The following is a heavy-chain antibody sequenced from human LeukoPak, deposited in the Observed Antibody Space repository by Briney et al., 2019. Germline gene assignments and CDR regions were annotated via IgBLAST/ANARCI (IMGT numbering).Heavy chain of an antibody. CDR1: GFTFSSYS. CDR3: ARDPDGSGSYYDSNYYYGMDV. J-gene: IGHJ6*02. Sequence: GGSLRLSCAASGFTFSSYSMNWVRQAPGKGLEWVSSISSSSSYIYYADSVKGRFTISRDNAKNSLYLQMNSLRAEDTAVYYCARDPDGSGSYYDSNYYYGMDVWGQGTTVTVSS. D-gene: IGHD3-10*01. CDR2: ISSSSSYI. V-gene: IGHV3-21*01.